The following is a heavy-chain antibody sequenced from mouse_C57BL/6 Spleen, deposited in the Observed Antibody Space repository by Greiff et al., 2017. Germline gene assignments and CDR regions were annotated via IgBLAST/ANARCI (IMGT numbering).Heavy chain of an antibody. CDR2: IYPCSGNT. D-gene: IGHD2-13*01. J-gene: IGHJ2*01. CDR3: ARCPLLYYGDYVKYLDY. V-gene: IGHV1-81*01. Sequence: VQLQQSGAELARPGASVKLSCKASGYTFTSYGISWVKQSTGQGLEWIGDIYPCSGNTYYNEKFKGKATLTADKSSRTAYMELRSLTSEDSAGYSCARCPLLYYGDYVKYLDYWGQGTTLTVSS. CDR1: GYTFTSYG.